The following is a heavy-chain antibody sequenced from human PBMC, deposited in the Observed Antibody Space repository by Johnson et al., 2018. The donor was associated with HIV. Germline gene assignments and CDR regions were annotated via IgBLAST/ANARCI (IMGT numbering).Heavy chain of an antibody. Sequence: VQLVESGGDLVKPGGSLRLSCAASGFIFSSYWMHWVRQAPGKGLVWVSRINSDGSSTSYADSVKGRFTISRDNAKNTLYLQMNSLRAEDTAVYYCARDLHDSSGYYYEGDAFDIWGQGTMVTVSS. CDR1: GFIFSSYW. D-gene: IGHD3-22*01. J-gene: IGHJ3*02. CDR2: INSDGSST. CDR3: ARDLHDSSGYYYEGDAFDI. V-gene: IGHV3-74*01.